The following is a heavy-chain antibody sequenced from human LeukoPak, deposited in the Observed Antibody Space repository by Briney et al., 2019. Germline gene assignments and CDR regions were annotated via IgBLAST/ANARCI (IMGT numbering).Heavy chain of an antibody. J-gene: IGHJ4*02. V-gene: IGHV4-34*01. CDR1: GGSFSGYY. CDR3: ARPRCSGYPSPFDY. Sequence: SETLSLTCAVYGGSFSGYYWSWIRQPPGKGLEWIGEINHSGSTNYNPSLKSRVTISVDTSKNQFSLKLSSVTAADTAVYYCARPRCSGYPSPFDYWGQGTLVTVSS. D-gene: IGHD5-12*01. CDR2: INHSGST.